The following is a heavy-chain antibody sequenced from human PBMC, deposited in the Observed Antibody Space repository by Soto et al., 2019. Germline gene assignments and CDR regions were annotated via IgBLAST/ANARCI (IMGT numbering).Heavy chain of an antibody. Sequence: PSETLSLTCAVSGGSISSCGYSWSWIRQPPGKGLEWIGYIYHSGSTYYNPSLKSRVTISVDRSKNQFSLKLSSVTAADTAVYYCALRSMAVVPEYWCQGTLVTVSS. CDR1: GGSISSCGYS. D-gene: IGHD3-22*01. V-gene: IGHV4-30-2*02. CDR3: ALRSMAVVPEY. J-gene: IGHJ4*02. CDR2: IYHSGST.